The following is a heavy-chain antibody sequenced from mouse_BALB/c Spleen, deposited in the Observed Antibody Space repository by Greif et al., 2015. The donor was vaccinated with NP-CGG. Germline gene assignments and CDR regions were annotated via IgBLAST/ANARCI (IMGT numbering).Heavy chain of an antibody. CDR3: ARSGDYGYAMDY. CDR1: GYTFSSYW. D-gene: IGHD2-4*01. CDR2: ILPGSGST. Sequence: QVQLQQPGAELMKPGASVKISCKATGYTFSSYWIEWVKQRPGHGLEWIGEILPGSGSTNYNEKFKGKATFTADTSSNTAYMQLSSLTSEDSAVYYCARSGDYGYAMDYWGQGTSVTVSS. V-gene: IGHV1-9*01. J-gene: IGHJ4*01.